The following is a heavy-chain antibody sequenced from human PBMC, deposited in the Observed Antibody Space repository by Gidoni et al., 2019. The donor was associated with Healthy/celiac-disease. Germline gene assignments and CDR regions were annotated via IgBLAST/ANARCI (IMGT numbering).Heavy chain of an antibody. J-gene: IGHJ3*02. V-gene: IGHV4-31*03. CDR3: ARVFTVTNAFDM. D-gene: IGHD4-17*01. Sequence: QVQLQESGPGLVKPSETLSLTCTVAGGSTSSGGYYWSWIRQHPVKGLEWIGYIYYSGSTYYTSSLKSRVTISVDTSKNHFSLKLSSVTAAYTAVYYCARVFTVTNAFDMWGQGTMVTVSS. CDR2: IYYSGST. CDR1: GGSTSSGGYY.